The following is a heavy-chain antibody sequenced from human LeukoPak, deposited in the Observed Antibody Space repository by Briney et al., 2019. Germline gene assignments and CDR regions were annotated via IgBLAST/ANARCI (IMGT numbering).Heavy chain of an antibody. V-gene: IGHV3-30*02. CDR1: GFTFSSYG. J-gene: IGHJ4*02. D-gene: IGHD1-20*01. CDR2: IRYDGSNK. Sequence: PGGSLRLSCAASGFTFSSYGMHWVRQAPGKGLEWVAFIRYDGSNKYYADSVKGRFTISRDNSKNTLYMQMNSLRAEDTAVYYCAKDIAAYNWNVGDCFDYWGQGTLVTVSS. CDR3: AKDIAAYNWNVGDCFDY.